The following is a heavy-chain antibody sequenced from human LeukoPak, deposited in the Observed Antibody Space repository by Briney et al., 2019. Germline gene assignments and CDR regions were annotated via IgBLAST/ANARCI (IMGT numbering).Heavy chain of an antibody. D-gene: IGHD1-14*01. CDR1: GYTFTSYD. CDR2: MNPNSGNT. V-gene: IGHV1-8*01. J-gene: IGHJ4*02. CDR3: AIFSNRGDHFDY. Sequence: ASVKVSCKASGYTFTSYDINWVRQATGQGLEWMGWMNPNSGNTGYAQKFQGRVTMTRNTSISTAYMELSSLRSEDTAVYYCAIFSNRGDHFDYWGQGTLVTVSS.